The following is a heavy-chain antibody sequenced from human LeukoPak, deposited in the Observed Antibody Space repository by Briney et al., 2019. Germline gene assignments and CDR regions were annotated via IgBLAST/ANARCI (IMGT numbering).Heavy chain of an antibody. D-gene: IGHD6-19*01. V-gene: IGHV4-39*07. CDR1: GGSISSSSYY. CDR3: ARGMVGSGWYTY. J-gene: IGHJ4*02. CDR2: INHSGST. Sequence: SETLSLTCTVSGGSISSSSYYWSRIRQPPGKGLEWIGEINHSGSTNYNPSLKSRVTISVDTSKNQFSLKLSSVTAADTAVYYCARGMVGSGWYTYWGQGTLVTVSS.